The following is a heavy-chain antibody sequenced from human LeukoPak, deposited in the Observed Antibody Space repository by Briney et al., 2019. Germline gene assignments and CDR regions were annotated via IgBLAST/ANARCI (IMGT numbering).Heavy chain of an antibody. CDR3: ARMPKGRNHDAFDI. CDR1: GGSISSYY. D-gene: IGHD1-14*01. Sequence: SETLSLTCTVSGGSISSYYWSWIRQPPGKGLEWIGYIYYSGSTNYNPSLKSRVTISVDTSKNQFSLKLSSVTAADTAVYYCARMPKGRNHDAFDIWGQGTMVTVSS. CDR2: IYYSGST. J-gene: IGHJ3*02. V-gene: IGHV4-59*01.